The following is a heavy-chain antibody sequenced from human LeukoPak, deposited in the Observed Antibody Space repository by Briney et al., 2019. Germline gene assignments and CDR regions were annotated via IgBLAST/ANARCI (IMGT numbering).Heavy chain of an antibody. CDR1: GFNFADNA. D-gene: IGHD1-26*01. CDR2: IITKAYGGTT. J-gene: IGHJ3*01. Sequence: PGGSLRLSCTASGFNFADNAMTWFRQTPGKGLEWLGLIITKAYGGTTQYAPSVKGRIIISRDDSKGIAYLQMNSLKTEDTAMYCCTKEDGGSHHGGAFDLWGQGTMVTVSS. CDR3: TKEDGGSHHGGAFDL. V-gene: IGHV3-49*03.